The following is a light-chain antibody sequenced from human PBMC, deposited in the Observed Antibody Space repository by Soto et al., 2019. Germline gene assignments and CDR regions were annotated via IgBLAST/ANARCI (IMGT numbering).Light chain of an antibody. CDR2: EVS. J-gene: IGLJ1*01. V-gene: IGLV2-14*01. CDR1: SSDVGGYNY. CDR3: TSYTSSTLRIV. Sequence: QSALTQPASVSGSPGQSITISCTGTSSDVGGYNYVSWYQQHPGKAPKLMICEVSNRPSGVSSRFSGSKSGYTASLSISGLQTDDEAEYYCTSYTSSTLRIVFGSGTKLTVL.